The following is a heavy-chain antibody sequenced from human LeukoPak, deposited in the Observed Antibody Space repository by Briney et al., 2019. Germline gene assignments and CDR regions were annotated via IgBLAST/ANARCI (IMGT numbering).Heavy chain of an antibody. CDR1: GFTFSSYA. V-gene: IGHV3-30-3*01. CDR2: ISYDGSNK. CDR3: AREDGSGWYWDY. Sequence: GGSLRLSCAASGFTFSSYAMHWVRQAPGKGLEWVAVISYDGSNKYYADSVKGRFTISRDNSKNTLYLQMNSLRAEDTAVYYCAREDGSGWYWDYWGQGTLVTVSS. J-gene: IGHJ4*02. D-gene: IGHD6-19*01.